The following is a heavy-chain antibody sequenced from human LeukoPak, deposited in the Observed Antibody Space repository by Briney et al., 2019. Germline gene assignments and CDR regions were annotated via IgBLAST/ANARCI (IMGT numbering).Heavy chain of an antibody. CDR1: GFTFSSYA. CDR3: AKVLSGSTRPFDY. D-gene: IGHD3-10*01. Sequence: GGSLRLSCAPSGFTFSSYAMSWVRQAPGEGLEWVSTITGSGGRTYYADSVKGRFTISRDNSKNTLYLQMNSLRAEDTAVYYCAKVLSGSTRPFDYWGQGTLVTVSS. CDR2: ITGSGGRT. J-gene: IGHJ4*02. V-gene: IGHV3-23*01.